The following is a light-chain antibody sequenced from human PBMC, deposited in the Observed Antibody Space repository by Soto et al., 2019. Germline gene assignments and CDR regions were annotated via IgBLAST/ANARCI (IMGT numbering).Light chain of an antibody. CDR1: NGAVGGYDY. V-gene: IGLV2-14*01. CDR3: SSLASGSTRV. Sequence: QSVLTQPASLSGSPGQSIAISCPCTNGAVGGYDYVSWYQQHPDKAPKLMIYEVTKRPSWVSNRFSGSKSGNTASLTISGLQPEDEADYYCSSLASGSTRVFGSGTKVTVL. J-gene: IGLJ1*01. CDR2: EVT.